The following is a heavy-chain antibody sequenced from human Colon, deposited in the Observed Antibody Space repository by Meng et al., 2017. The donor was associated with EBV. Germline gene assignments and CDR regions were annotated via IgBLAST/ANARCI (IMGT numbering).Heavy chain of an antibody. CDR3: ARVPTTGYKDH. CDR2: VSQPGSA. CDR1: GGSFSGYV. D-gene: IGHD3-9*01. Sequence: QVLLQQLGAGLLKPSETRSLTCTVNGGSFSGYVWSWVRQPPGKGMEWIGEVSQPGSANYNPSLKSRVTISVDASEKQFSLRLTSVTAADSAVYYCARVPTTGYKDHWGQGTLVTVSS. J-gene: IGHJ4*02. V-gene: IGHV4-34*01.